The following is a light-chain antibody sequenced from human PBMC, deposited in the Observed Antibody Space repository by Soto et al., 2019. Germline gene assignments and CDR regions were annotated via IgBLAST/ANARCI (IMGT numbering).Light chain of an antibody. CDR2: DVS. Sequence: QPALTQPRSVSGSPGQSVTISCTGTSSDVGGYNYVSWYQQHPGKAPKLMIYDVSKRPSGVPDRFSGSKSGNTASLTISGLQAEDEADYYCCSYAGSYTFLLVFGTGTKVTVL. CDR1: SSDVGGYNY. V-gene: IGLV2-11*01. J-gene: IGLJ1*01. CDR3: CSYAGSYTFLLV.